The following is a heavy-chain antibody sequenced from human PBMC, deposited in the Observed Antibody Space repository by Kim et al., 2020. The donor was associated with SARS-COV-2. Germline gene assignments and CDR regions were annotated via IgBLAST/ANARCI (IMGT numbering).Heavy chain of an antibody. V-gene: IGHV3-30*04. CDR2: ISKDGSNK. CDR3: ARDYGSGSYYNWYTYYYYYGMDV. D-gene: IGHD3-10*01. CDR1: GFTFSSYA. J-gene: IGHJ6*04. Sequence: GGSLRFSCAASGFTFSSYAMHWVRQAPGKGLEWVAVISKDGSNKYYTDSVKGRFTISRDNSKNTLYLQMNSLRAEDTAVYYCARDYGSGSYYNWYTYYYYYGMDVWGEGTTVTVSS.